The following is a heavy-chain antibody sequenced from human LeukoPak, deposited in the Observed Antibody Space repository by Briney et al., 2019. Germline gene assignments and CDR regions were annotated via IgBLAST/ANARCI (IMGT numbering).Heavy chain of an antibody. Sequence: SQTLSLTCAISGDSVSSNSAAWNWIRQSPSRGLEWLGRTYYRSKWYNDYAVSVKSRITINPDTSKNQFSLQLSSVTPEDTAVYYCARDRGDYYDSSGYFPLGFDPWGQGTLVTVSS. J-gene: IGHJ5*02. CDR2: TYYRSKWYN. D-gene: IGHD3-22*01. CDR1: GDSVSSNSAA. CDR3: ARDRGDYYDSSGYFPLGFDP. V-gene: IGHV6-1*01.